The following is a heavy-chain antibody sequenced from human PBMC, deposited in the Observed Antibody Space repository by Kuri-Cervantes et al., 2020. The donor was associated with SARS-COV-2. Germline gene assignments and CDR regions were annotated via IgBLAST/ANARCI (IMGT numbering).Heavy chain of an antibody. CDR2: INHSGST. CDR1: GGSFSGYY. V-gene: IGHV4-34*01. Sequence: ESLKISCAVYGGSFSGYYWSWIRQPPGKGLEWIGEINHSGSTYYNPSLKSRLTISVDTSKNQFSLKLNSVTAADTAMYYCARATSLVPTFDIWGQGTTVTVSS. J-gene: IGHJ3*02. D-gene: IGHD6-6*01. CDR3: ARATSLVPTFDI.